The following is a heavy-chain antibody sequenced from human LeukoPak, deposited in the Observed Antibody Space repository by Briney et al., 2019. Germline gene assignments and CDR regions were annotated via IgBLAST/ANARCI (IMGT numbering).Heavy chain of an antibody. CDR2: IKQDGSEK. CDR1: GFAFSSYW. CDR3: AREQGYCSGGSCHLDY. V-gene: IGHV3-7*03. Sequence: GGSLRLSCAASGFAFSSYWMSWVRQAPGKGLEWVANIKQDGSEKYYVDSVKGRLTISRDNAKNSLYLQMNSLRAEDTAVYYCAREQGYCSGGSCHLDYWGQGTLVTVSS. D-gene: IGHD2-15*01. J-gene: IGHJ4*02.